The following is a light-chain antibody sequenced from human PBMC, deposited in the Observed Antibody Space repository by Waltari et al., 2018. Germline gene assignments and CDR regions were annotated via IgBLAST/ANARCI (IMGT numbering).Light chain of an antibody. V-gene: IGKV1-5*03. J-gene: IGKJ2*01. CDR2: KTS. CDR3: QQYNSSPYT. Sequence: DIQMTQSPSTLSASVRDSVTITCRASQSISSWLAWYQQKPGKAPKVLIYKTSSLASGVSSRFSGSGSGTEFTLTISSLQPDDFATYYCQQYNSSPYTFGQGTKLEIK. CDR1: QSISSW.